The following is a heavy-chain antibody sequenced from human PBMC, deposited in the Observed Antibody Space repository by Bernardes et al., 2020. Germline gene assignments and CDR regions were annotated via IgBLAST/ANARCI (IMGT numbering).Heavy chain of an antibody. V-gene: IGHV3-23*01. CDR1: GFTLRSSA. D-gene: IGHD2-15*01. CDR2: IRGSGGST. Sequence: GGSLSLSCVVSGFTLRSSAMNWVRQAPGPGLEWVSAIRGSGGSTYYADSVKGRFTISRDNSNNTLYLHMNSLRAEDTAVYYCAKAYCGSGTCTFDSWGQGTLVTVSS. CDR3: AKAYCGSGTCTFDS. J-gene: IGHJ4*02.